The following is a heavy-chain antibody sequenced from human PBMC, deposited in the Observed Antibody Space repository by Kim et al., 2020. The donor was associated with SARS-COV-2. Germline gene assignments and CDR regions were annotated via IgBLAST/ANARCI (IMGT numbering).Heavy chain of an antibody. D-gene: IGHD3-10*01. V-gene: IGHV3-30*03. J-gene: IGHJ6*02. CDR2: ISYDGSNK. CDR1: GFTFSSYG. CDR3: SGELLYPPYYYYGMDV. Sequence: GGSLRLSCAASGFTFSSYGMHWVRQAPGKGLEWVAVISYDGSNKYYADSVKGRFTISRDNSKNTLYLQMNSLRAEDTAVYYCSGELLYPPYYYYGMDVWGQGTTVTVSS.